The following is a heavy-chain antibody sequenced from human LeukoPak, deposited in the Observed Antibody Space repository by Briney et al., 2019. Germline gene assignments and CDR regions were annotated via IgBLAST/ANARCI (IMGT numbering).Heavy chain of an antibody. CDR1: GVSISSYY. CDR2: IYYSGST. J-gene: IGHJ5*02. V-gene: IGHV4-59*01. D-gene: IGHD6-13*01. CDR3: ARDHRSITKHSSSWYSWWFDP. Sequence: SETLSLTCTVSGVSISSYYWSWIRQPPGKGLEWIGYIYYSGSTNYNPSLKSRVTISVDTSKNQFSLKLSSVTAADTAVYYCARDHRSITKHSSSWYSWWFDPWGQGTLVTVPS.